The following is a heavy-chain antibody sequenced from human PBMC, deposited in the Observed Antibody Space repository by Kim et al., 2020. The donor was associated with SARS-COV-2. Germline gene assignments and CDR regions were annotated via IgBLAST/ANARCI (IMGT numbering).Heavy chain of an antibody. D-gene: IGHD3-10*01. Sequence: GVSLRLSCAASGFTFSSYAMSWVRQAPGKGLEWVSAISGSGGSTYYADSVKGRFTISRDNSKNTLYLQMNSLRAEDTAVYYCAKDPQGLLWFGELGDAFDIWGQGTMVTVSS. CDR2: ISGSGGST. J-gene: IGHJ3*02. CDR1: GFTFSSYA. CDR3: AKDPQGLLWFGELGDAFDI. V-gene: IGHV3-23*01.